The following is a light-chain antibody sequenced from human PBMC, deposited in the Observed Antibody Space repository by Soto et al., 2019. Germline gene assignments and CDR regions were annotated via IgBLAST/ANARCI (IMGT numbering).Light chain of an antibody. Sequence: QSVLTQPPSVSGAPGQRVTISCSGSSSNIGAGYDVQWYRQFPGTAPKLIIYANSKRPSGVPDRFSGSKSGNTASLTVSGLQAEDEADYYCSSYAGSNNFYVFGTGTKSPS. CDR2: ANS. V-gene: IGLV1-40*01. CDR1: SSNIGAGYD. CDR3: SSYAGSNNFYV. J-gene: IGLJ1*01.